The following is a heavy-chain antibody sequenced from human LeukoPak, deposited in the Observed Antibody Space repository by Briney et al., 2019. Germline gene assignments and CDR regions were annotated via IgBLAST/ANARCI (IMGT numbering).Heavy chain of an antibody. V-gene: IGHV3-53*01. CDR2: IYSGGNT. CDR1: GFTVSSNY. D-gene: IGHD6-13*01. J-gene: IGHJ4*02. CDR3: ARDPNAPSIPAAGTADY. Sequence: PGGSLRLSCAVSGFTVSSNYMSWVRQAPGKGLEWVSVIYSGGNTYYADSVKGRFTISRDNSKNTVYLQMNNLGAEDTAVYYCARDPNAPSIPAAGTADYWGQGTLVTVSS.